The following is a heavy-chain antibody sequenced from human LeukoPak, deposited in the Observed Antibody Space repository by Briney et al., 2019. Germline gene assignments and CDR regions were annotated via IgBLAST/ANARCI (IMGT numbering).Heavy chain of an antibody. J-gene: IGHJ5*02. CDR2: INPNSGGT. V-gene: IGHV1-2*02. CDR1: EYTFTGYY. D-gene: IGHD3-3*01. CDR3: ARDFSRRGFDP. Sequence: ASVKVSCKASEYTFTGYYMHWVRQAPGQGLEWMGWINPNSGGTNYAQKFQGRVTMTRDTSISTAYMELSRLRSDDTAVYYCARDFSRRGFDPWAREPWSPSPQ.